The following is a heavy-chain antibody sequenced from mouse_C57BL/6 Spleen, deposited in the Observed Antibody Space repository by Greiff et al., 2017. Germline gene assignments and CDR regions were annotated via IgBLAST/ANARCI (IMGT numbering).Heavy chain of an antibody. Sequence: LVESGPELVKPGASVKISCKASGYSFTDYNMNWVKQSNGKSLEWIGVINPNYGTTSYNQKFKGKATLTVDQSSSTAYMQLNSLTSEDSAVYYCARSGYYGSSTPWYFDVWGTGTTVTVSS. V-gene: IGHV1-39*01. J-gene: IGHJ1*03. CDR1: GYSFTDYN. CDR2: INPNYGTT. D-gene: IGHD1-1*01. CDR3: ARSGYYGSSTPWYFDV.